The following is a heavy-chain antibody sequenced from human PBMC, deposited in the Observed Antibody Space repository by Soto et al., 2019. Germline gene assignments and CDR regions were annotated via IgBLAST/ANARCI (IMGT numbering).Heavy chain of an antibody. V-gene: IGHV1-69*04. CDR2: IIPILGIA. D-gene: IGHD2-2*01. CDR1: GGTFSRSP. CDR3: ARGKDCSSTSCYSPNWFDP. J-gene: IGHJ5*02. Sequence: KVSCKGSGGTFSRSPFVWVRQAPGKGLEWMGRIIPILGIANYAQKFQGRVTITAYILTSTAYVELSSLRSDDTAVYYCARGKDCSSTSCYSPNWFDPCGQGTLVTVSS.